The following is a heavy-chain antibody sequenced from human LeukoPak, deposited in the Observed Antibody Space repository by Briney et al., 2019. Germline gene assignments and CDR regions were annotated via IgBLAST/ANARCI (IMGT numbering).Heavy chain of an antibody. CDR3: AGLGVMVLVYQFEY. V-gene: IGHV4-39*07. Sequence: SETLSLTCAVSGGSITSSKYFWGWIRQPPGKELELIGIISYSGSTDYNPSLKSRVAISTDTSKDQFSLKLTSVTAADTAVYYCAGLGVMVLVYQFEYWGRGTPVTVSS. CDR2: ISYSGST. J-gene: IGHJ4*02. D-gene: IGHD3-10*01. CDR1: GGSITSSKYF.